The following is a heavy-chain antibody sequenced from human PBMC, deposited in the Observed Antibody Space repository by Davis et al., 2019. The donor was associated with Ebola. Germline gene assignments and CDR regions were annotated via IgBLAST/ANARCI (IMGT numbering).Heavy chain of an antibody. CDR1: GGSFRGYY. J-gene: IGHJ6*03. V-gene: IGHV4-34*01. CDR2: INHSGST. CDR3: ARVPPTFGGASIMDV. D-gene: IGHD3-16*01. Sequence: PSETLSLTCAVNGGSFRGYYWSWIRQPPGKGLEWIGEINHSGSTNYNPSLKSRVTISLDTSKNQFSLKLSSVTAADTAVYYCARVPPTFGGASIMDVWGKGTTVTVSS.